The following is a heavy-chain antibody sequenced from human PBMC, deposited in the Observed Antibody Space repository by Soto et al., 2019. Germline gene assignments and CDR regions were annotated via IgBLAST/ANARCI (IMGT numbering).Heavy chain of an antibody. J-gene: IGHJ3*02. D-gene: IGHD3-10*01. CDR3: ARRFEAGLDAFDI. CDR1: GYTFTSYD. V-gene: IGHV1-8*01. CDR2: MNPNSGNT. Sequence: QVQLVQSGAEVKKPGASVKVSCKASGYTFTSYDINCVRQATGQGLEWRGWMNPNSGNTGYAQKFQGRVTMTRNTSISTVYTELRSLRSEDTAVYYCARRFEAGLDAFDIWGQGTMVTASS.